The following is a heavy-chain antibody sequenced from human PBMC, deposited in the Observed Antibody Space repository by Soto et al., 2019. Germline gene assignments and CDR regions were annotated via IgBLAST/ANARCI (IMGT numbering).Heavy chain of an antibody. CDR1: GFTFSSYG. CDR3: ARDPYYDILTGPMDV. J-gene: IGHJ6*04. CDR2: IWYDGSNK. D-gene: IGHD3-9*01. Sequence: GGSLRLSCAASGFTFSSYGMHWVRQAPGKGLEWVAVIWYDGSNKYYADSVKGRFTISRDNSKNTLYLQMNSLRAEDTAVYYCARDPYYDILTGPMDVWGKGTTVTVSS. V-gene: IGHV3-33*01.